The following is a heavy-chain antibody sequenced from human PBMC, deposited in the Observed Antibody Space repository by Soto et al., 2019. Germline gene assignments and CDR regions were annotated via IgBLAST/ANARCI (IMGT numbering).Heavy chain of an antibody. Sequence: VGSLRLSCAASGFTFSSYAMSWVRQAPGKGLEWVSAISGSGGSTYYADSVKGRFTISRDNSKNTLYLQMNSLRAEDTAVYYCAKISNPYPTPYFDYWGQGTLVTVSS. CDR1: GFTFSSYA. J-gene: IGHJ4*02. V-gene: IGHV3-23*01. D-gene: IGHD4-4*01. CDR2: ISGSGGST. CDR3: AKISNPYPTPYFDY.